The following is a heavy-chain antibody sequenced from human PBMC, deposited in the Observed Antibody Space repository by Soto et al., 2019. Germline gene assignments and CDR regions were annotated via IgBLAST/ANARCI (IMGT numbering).Heavy chain of an antibody. CDR3: YGDFWSGYRIQVTDY. CDR1: GYTFTSYD. V-gene: IGHV1-8*01. Sequence: GASVKVSCKASGYTFTSYDINWVRQATGQGLEWMGWMNPNSGNTGYAQKFQGRVTMTRNTSISTAYMELSSLRSEDTAVYYCYGDFWSGYRIQVTDYWGQGTLVTVSS. CDR2: MNPNSGNT. D-gene: IGHD3-3*01. J-gene: IGHJ4*02.